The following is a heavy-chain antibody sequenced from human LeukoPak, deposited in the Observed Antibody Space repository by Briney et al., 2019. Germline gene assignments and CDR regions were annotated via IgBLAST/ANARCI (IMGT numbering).Heavy chain of an antibody. D-gene: IGHD3-10*01. CDR3: ARDGNYYGSGSYTDY. Sequence: ASVTVSCKPSGYTFTGYYIHWVRQAPGQGLEWMGWINPNSGDTNYARRFQGRVTMTRDTSINTAYMEVSRLRSDDTAVYYCARDGNYYGSGSYTDYWGQGTLVTVSS. J-gene: IGHJ4*02. V-gene: IGHV1-2*02. CDR1: GYTFTGYY. CDR2: INPNSGDT.